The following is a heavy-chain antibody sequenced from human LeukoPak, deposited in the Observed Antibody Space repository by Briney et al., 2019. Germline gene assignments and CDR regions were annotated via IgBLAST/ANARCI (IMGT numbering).Heavy chain of an antibody. CDR1: GGSISNKSDY. CDR2: VYYSGST. J-gene: IGHJ4*02. V-gene: IGHV4-39*07. D-gene: IGHD4/OR15-4a*01. Sequence: SETLSLTCSVSGGSISNKSDYWGWIRQPPGRGLEWIGSVYYSGSTYYNPSLKSRVTISVDTSKNQFSLKLSSVTAADTAVYYCARMGAIAGASANPDYWRQGTLVTVSS. CDR3: ARMGAIAGASANPDY.